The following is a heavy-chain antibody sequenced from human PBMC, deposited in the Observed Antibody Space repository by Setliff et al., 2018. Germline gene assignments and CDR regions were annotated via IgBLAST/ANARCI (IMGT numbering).Heavy chain of an antibody. CDR3: VREGVDTRSSTDYRYYMDV. J-gene: IGHJ6*03. Sequence: SVKVSCKASGGTFRNYGISWVRQAPGQVLEWMGGTIPVFGTTDYSQKFQGRVTIITDESTSKAFMQLSSLRSEDTAVYYCVREGVDTRSSTDYRYYMDVWGKGTTVTSP. CDR1: GGTFRNYG. D-gene: IGHD5-18*01. V-gene: IGHV1-69*05. CDR2: TIPVFGTT.